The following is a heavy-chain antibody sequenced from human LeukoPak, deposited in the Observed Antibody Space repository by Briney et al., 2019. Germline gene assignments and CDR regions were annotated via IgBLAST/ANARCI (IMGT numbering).Heavy chain of an antibody. V-gene: IGHV1-69*04. J-gene: IGHJ4*02. CDR2: IIPILGIA. D-gene: IGHD6-19*01. Sequence: GASVKVSCKASGYTFTGYYMHWVRQAPGQGLEWMGRIIPILGIANYAQKFQGRVTITADKSTSTAYMELSSLRSEDTAVYYCARDPPIPAAGTALYSSGWSHWGQGTLVTVSS. CDR1: GYTFTGYY. CDR3: ARDPPIPAAGTALYSSGWSH.